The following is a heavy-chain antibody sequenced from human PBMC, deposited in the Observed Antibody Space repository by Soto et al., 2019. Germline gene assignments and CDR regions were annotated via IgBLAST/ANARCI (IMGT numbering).Heavy chain of an antibody. CDR1: GGSFSGYY. V-gene: IGHV4-34*01. CDR3: ARDPTLAVAETYGMDV. Sequence: SETLSLTSAVYGGSFSGYYWSWIRQPPGKGLELIGEINHSGSTNYNPSLKSRVTISVDTSKNQFTLKLSSVTAADTAVYYCARDPTLAVAETYGMDVWGQGTTVTVSS. CDR2: INHSGST. D-gene: IGHD6-19*01. J-gene: IGHJ6*02.